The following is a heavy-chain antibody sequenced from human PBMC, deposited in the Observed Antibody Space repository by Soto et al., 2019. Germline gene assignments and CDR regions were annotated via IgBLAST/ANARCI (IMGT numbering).Heavy chain of an antibody. D-gene: IGHD4-17*01. V-gene: IGHV4-59*08. J-gene: IGHJ4*02. CDR1: GGSISSYY. CDR3: ARHVSRGDYYFDY. Sequence: PSQTLSLTCTVSGGSISSYYWSWIRLFPGKGLEWIGYIYYSGSTNYNPSLKSRVTIPLDTSKNQFSLRLSSVTAADTAVYYCARHVSRGDYYFDYWGQGTPVTVS. CDR2: IYYSGST.